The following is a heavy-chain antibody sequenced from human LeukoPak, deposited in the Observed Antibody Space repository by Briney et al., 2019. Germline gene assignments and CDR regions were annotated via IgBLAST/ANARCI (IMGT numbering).Heavy chain of an antibody. CDR1: GFTFSGYA. D-gene: IGHD3-10*01. V-gene: IGHV3-23*01. CDR3: AKRLSGSGGYYQFDY. J-gene: IGHJ4*02. CDR2: VSAGGGST. Sequence: GGSLRLSCAASGFTFSGYAMTWVRQAPGKGLEWVSTVSAGGGSTYYADSVKGRFTISRDNPKNTLHLQMNSLRAEDTAVYYCAKRLSGSGGYYQFDYWGQGTLVTVSS.